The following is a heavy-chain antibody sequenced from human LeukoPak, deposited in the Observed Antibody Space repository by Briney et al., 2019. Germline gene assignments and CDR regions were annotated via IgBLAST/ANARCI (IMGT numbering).Heavy chain of an antibody. Sequence: GGSLRLSCAASGFTFTSYAMSWVRQAPGKGLEWVSTISGSGGSTYYADSVKGRFTISRDNSKNTLYLQMNSLRAEDTAVYYCARDQDSYGSGSTIFHWGQGTLVTVSS. V-gene: IGHV3-23*01. J-gene: IGHJ4*02. D-gene: IGHD3-10*01. CDR2: ISGSGGST. CDR3: ARDQDSYGSGSTIFH. CDR1: GFTFTSYA.